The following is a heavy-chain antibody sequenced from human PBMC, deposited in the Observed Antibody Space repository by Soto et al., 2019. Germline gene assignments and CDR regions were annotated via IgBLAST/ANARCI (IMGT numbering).Heavy chain of an antibody. D-gene: IGHD6-13*01. V-gene: IGHV1-46*01. CDR1: GYTFTDYY. CDR2: INPSGGSP. J-gene: IGHJ4*02. Sequence: ASVKVSCQASGYTFTDYYMHWVRQAPGQGLEWMGIINPSGGSPSYAQRFQGRITMTGDTSTRTVFLDLSSLRYEDTAVYYCARANSAPDYWGQGTLVTVSS. CDR3: ARANSAPDY.